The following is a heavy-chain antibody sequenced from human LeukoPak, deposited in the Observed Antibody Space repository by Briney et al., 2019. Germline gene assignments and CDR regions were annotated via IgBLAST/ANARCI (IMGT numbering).Heavy chain of an antibody. D-gene: IGHD2-15*01. CDR3: AREGSYCSGGSYYRIFDY. CDR2: INPNSGGT. Sequence: GASVKVSCKASGYTFTGYYMHWVRQAPGQGLEWMGWINPNSGGTNYAQKFQGRVTMTRDTSISTAYMELSRLRSDDTAVYYCAREGSYCSGGSYYRIFDYWGQGTLVTVSS. CDR1: GYTFTGYY. J-gene: IGHJ4*02. V-gene: IGHV1-2*02.